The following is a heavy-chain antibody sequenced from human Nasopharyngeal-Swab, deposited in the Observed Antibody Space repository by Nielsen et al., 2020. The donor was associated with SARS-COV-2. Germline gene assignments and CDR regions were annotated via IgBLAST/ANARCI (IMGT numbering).Heavy chain of an antibody. J-gene: IGHJ6*03. D-gene: IGHD3-10*01. V-gene: IGHV7-4-1*02. CDR1: GYTFTSYA. CDR2: INTNTENP. Sequence: ASVKVSCKASGYTFTSYAMNWVRQAPGQGLEWMGWINTNTENPTYAQGSTGRFVFSLDTSVSTAYLQISSLKAEDTAVYYCARDAVLLWFGSRGDDYYYMDVWGKGTTVTVSS. CDR3: ARDAVLLWFGSRGDDYYYMDV.